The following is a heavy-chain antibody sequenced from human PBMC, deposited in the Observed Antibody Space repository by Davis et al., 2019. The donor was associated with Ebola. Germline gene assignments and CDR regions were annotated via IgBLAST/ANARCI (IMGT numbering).Heavy chain of an antibody. D-gene: IGHD3-10*01. CDR1: GFTFSSYS. Sequence: GESLKISCAASGFTFSSYSMNWVRQAPGKGLEWVSSISSSSSYIYYADSVKGRFTISRDNSKNTVFLQMNSLTGEDSAVYHCAKVLSPRSVAGALDVWGQGTTVTVSS. CDR2: ISSSSSYI. V-gene: IGHV3-21*04. J-gene: IGHJ6*02. CDR3: AKVLSPRSVAGALDV.